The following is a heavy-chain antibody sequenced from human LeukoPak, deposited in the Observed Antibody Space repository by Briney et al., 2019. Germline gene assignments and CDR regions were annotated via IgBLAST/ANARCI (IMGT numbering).Heavy chain of an antibody. V-gene: IGHV1-18*01. Sequence: ASVKVSCKASGYTFTSYGISWVRQAPGQALEWMGWISAYNGDTNYAQKLQGRVTMTTETSTSTAYMELRSLRSDDTAVYYCARDFRPEWELNYYVTDVWGQGTTVTVSS. CDR3: ARDFRPEWELNYYVTDV. J-gene: IGHJ6*02. D-gene: IGHD1-26*01. CDR1: GYTFTSYG. CDR2: ISAYNGDT.